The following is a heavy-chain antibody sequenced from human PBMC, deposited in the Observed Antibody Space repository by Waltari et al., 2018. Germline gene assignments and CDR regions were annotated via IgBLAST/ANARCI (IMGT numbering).Heavy chain of an antibody. J-gene: IGHJ1*01. V-gene: IGHV3-30*04. Sequence: WVRQAAGKGVGWVALISYDGKSKYYADSVKGRFTISRDDSKNTLFLQRDSLSSDDTAICLCARDSRRDVVVRFFWGQGTLVAVSS. CDR2: ISYDGKSK. D-gene: IGHD2-15*01. CDR3: ARDSRRDVVVRFF.